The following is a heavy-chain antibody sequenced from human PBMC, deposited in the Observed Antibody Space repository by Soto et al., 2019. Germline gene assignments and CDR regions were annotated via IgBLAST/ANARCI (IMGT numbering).Heavy chain of an antibody. CDR1: GYTFTGYY. V-gene: IGHV1-2*04. CDR3: ARDWGHQSGGAATHQFYFDY. J-gene: IGHJ4*02. CDR2: INPNSGGT. Sequence: QVQLVQSGAEVKKPGASVKVSCKASGYTFTGYYMHWVRQAPGQGLEWMGWINPNSGGTNYAQKFQGWVTMTRDTSISTAYMELSRLRFDDTAVYYCARDWGHQSGGAATHQFYFDYWGQGTLVTVSS. D-gene: IGHD2-15*01.